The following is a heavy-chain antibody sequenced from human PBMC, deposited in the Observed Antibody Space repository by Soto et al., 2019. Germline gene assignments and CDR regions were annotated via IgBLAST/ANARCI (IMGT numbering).Heavy chain of an antibody. Sequence: QPGGSLRLSCAASGFTFSTYAMHWVRQAPGKGLEFVSSISSNGGSTYYVNSVKGRFTISRDNSKNTLYLQMGSLRSEDMAVYYCARDRVAVVVPAAMFVYWGQGSLVTVSS. J-gene: IGHJ4*02. V-gene: IGHV3-64*01. CDR2: ISSNGGST. CDR3: ARDRVAVVVPAAMFVY. CDR1: GFTFSTYA. D-gene: IGHD2-2*01.